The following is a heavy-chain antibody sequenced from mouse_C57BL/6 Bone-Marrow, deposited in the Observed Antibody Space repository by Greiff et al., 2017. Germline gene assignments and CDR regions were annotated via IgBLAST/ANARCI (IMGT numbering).Heavy chain of an antibody. Sequence: LVESGAELVRPGASVKLSCTASGFNIKDDYMHWVKQRPEQGLEWIGWIDPENGDTEYASKFQGKATITADTSSNTAYLQLSSLTSEDTAVYYCTHSIGGFDYWGQGTTLTVSS. V-gene: IGHV14-4*01. J-gene: IGHJ2*01. D-gene: IGHD2-10*02. CDR3: THSIGGFDY. CDR1: GFNIKDDY. CDR2: IDPENGDT.